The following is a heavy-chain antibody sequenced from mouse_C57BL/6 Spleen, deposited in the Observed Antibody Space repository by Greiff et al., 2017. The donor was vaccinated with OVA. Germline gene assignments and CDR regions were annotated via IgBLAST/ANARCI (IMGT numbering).Heavy chain of an antibody. Sequence: EVQVVESGEGLVKPGGSLKLSCAASGFTFSSYAMSWVRQTPEKRLEWVAYISSGGDYIYYADTVKGRFTISRDNARNTLYLQMSSLKSEDTAMYYCTRGSYGPFAYWGQGTLVTVSA. V-gene: IGHV5-9-1*02. CDR3: TRGSYGPFAY. D-gene: IGHD6-1*01. J-gene: IGHJ3*01. CDR2: ISSGGDYI. CDR1: GFTFSSYA.